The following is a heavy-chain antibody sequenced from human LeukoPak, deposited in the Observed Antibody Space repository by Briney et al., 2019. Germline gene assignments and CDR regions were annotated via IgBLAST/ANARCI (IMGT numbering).Heavy chain of an antibody. CDR1: GYTFTSYG. V-gene: IGHV1-18*01. Sequence: GAAVKVSCKASGYTFTSYGSSWVRQAPGQGLEWMGWTNPKNGNSNYAQKFQDRVTMTTDTSTRTAYMELKSLRTDDTAMYYCARPSSGWGSDEYFQYWGQGTLVTVSS. CDR3: ARPSSGWGSDEYFQY. D-gene: IGHD3-22*01. CDR2: TNPKNGNS. J-gene: IGHJ1*01.